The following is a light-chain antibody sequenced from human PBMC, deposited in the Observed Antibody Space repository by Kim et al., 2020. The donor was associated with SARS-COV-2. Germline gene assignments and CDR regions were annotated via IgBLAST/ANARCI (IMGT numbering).Light chain of an antibody. Sequence: ELTQPPSASGAPGQRVTISCSGSNSNIGRDYVYWYQQLPRTAPKLLICRNDQRPSGVPDRFSGSKSGTSASLAISGLRSEDEADYYCAGWDARLRGWVFGGGTKLTVL. CDR1: NSNIGRDY. CDR2: RND. CDR3: AGWDARLRGWV. J-gene: IGLJ3*02. V-gene: IGLV1-47*01.